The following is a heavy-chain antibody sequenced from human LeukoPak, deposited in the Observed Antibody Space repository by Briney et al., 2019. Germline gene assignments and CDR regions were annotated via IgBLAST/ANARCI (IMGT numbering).Heavy chain of an antibody. D-gene: IGHD4-11*01. Sequence: ASVKVFCKAPGYTFNDYYLHWVQQAPGKGLGCMVRVDPEDGETIYAQKFQGRVTMTADTSTDTAYMELSSLKFGDTAMYFCATDLRGTTATFDIWSQGTMVTVSS. V-gene: IGHV1-69-2*01. CDR1: GYTFNDYY. CDR3: ATDLRGTTATFDI. J-gene: IGHJ3*02. CDR2: VDPEDGET.